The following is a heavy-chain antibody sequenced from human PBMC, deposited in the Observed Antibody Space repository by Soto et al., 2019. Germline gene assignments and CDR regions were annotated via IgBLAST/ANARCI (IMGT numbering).Heavy chain of an antibody. V-gene: IGHV4-31*03. CDR1: GGSISSGGYY. CDR3: ARGGMGLQLAY. CDR2: IYYSGST. Sequence: SETLSLTCTVSGGSISSGGYYWSWIRQHPGKGLEWIGYIYYSGSTYYNPSLKSRVTISVDTSKNQFSLKLSSVTAADTAVYYCARGGMGLQLAYWGQGTLVTVSS. J-gene: IGHJ4*02. D-gene: IGHD6-6*01.